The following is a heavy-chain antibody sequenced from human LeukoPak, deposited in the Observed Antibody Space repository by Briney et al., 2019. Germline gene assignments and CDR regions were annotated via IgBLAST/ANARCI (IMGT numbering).Heavy chain of an antibody. V-gene: IGHV3-30-3*01. D-gene: IGHD5-12*01. CDR3: ARDFARLVAGMDV. CDR2: ISYDGSNK. Sequence: GGSLRLSCAASGFTFSSYAMHWVRQAPGKGLEWVAVISYDGSNKYYADSVKGRFTISRDNAKNSLYLQMNSLRAEDTAVYYCARDFARLVAGMDVWGQGTTVTVSS. CDR1: GFTFSSYA. J-gene: IGHJ6*02.